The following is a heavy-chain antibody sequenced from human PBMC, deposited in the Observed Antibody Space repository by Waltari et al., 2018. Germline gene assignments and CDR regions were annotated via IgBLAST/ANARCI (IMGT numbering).Heavy chain of an antibody. CDR3: ARGRNYDFWSGTRGAFDY. Sequence: QVQLQQWGAGLLTPSETLSLTCAVYGGSFSGYYWSWIRQPPGKGLEWIGEINHSGSTNYNPSLKSRVTISVDTSKNQFSLKLSSVTAADTAVYYCARGRNYDFWSGTRGAFDYWGQGTLVTVSS. CDR1: GGSFSGYY. J-gene: IGHJ4*02. CDR2: INHSGST. D-gene: IGHD3-3*01. V-gene: IGHV4-34*01.